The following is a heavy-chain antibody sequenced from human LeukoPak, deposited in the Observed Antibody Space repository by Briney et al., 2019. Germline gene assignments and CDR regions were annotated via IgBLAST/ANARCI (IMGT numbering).Heavy chain of an antibody. CDR2: ISAYNANT. CDR1: GYIFSSFG. Sequence: ASVKVSCTASGYIFSSFGISWMRQAPGQGLEWLGWISAYNANTNYAQKFQGRLTMTTDTSTSTAYMELMSLSSDDTAVYYCARLRVTANWFDPWGQGTLVTVSA. V-gene: IGHV1-18*01. CDR3: ARLRVTANWFDP. J-gene: IGHJ5*02. D-gene: IGHD2-21*02.